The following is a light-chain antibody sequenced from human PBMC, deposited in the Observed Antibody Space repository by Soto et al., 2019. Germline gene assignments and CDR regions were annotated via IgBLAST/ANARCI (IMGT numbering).Light chain of an antibody. CDR3: AAWYDSLNGVV. Sequence: QSVLTQPPSASGTPGQRVTISCSGSSSNIGSNTVNSYQQLPGTSPKLLIYCNNHRPSGVPDLFSDAKSGNSASLAISGLQSEDEADYYCAAWYDSLNGVVFGGGTKVTVL. CDR2: CNN. CDR1: SSNIGSNT. V-gene: IGLV1-44*01. J-gene: IGLJ2*01.